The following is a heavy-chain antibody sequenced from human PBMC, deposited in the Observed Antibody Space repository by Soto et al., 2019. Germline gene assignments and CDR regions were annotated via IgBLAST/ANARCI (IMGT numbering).Heavy chain of an antibody. CDR3: ARRPLAYFGY. J-gene: IGHJ4*02. D-gene: IGHD6-13*01. V-gene: IGHV4-59*08. CDR1: GGSISSYY. Sequence: SETLSLTCTVAGGSISSYYWSWIRQPPGKGLEWIGYIYYSGSTKYNPSLKGRVTISVDTSKNQFSLNLRSVTAADTAVYFCARRPLAYFGYWGRGTQVTVS. CDR2: IYYSGST.